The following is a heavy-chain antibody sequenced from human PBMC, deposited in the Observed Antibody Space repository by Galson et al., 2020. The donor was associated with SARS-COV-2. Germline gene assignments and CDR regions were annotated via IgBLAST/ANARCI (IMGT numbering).Heavy chain of an antibody. CDR3: ARVERGYCSSTSCYIPGYYYYMDV. CDR2: IRSSSSYT. Sequence: SLRLSCAASGFTFSDYYMSWIRQAPGKGLEWVSYIRSSSSYTNYADSVKGRFTISRDNAKNSLYLQMNSLRAEDTAVYYCARVERGYCSSTSCYIPGYYYYMDVWGKGTTVTVSS. CDR1: GFTFSDYY. J-gene: IGHJ6*03. V-gene: IGHV3-11*05. D-gene: IGHD2-2*02.